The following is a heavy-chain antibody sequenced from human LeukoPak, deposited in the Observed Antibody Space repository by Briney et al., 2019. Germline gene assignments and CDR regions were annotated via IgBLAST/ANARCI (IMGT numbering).Heavy chain of an antibody. V-gene: IGHV3-74*01. J-gene: IGHJ4*02. CDR2: INNDGTRT. Sequence: GGSLRLSCAASGFTFSSYAMSWVRQVPGKGLVWVSRINNDGTRTNYVDSAKGRFTISRDNDKMSLHLQMTSLRAEDTALYYCVRVTLMWFGESYWGQGTLVTVSS. D-gene: IGHD3-10*01. CDR1: GFTFSSYA. CDR3: VRVTLMWFGESY.